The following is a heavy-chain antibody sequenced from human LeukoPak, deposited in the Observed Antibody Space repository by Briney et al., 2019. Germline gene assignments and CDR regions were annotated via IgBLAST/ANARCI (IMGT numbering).Heavy chain of an antibody. CDR3: ARVASYYYGSGRFYTPGR. J-gene: IGHJ4*02. V-gene: IGHV3-21*01. Sequence: GSLRLSRAAFGFTFSSYSMNWVRQAPGEGPELVSFISNNSSYIYYADSVKGRFTISRDNAKNSLYLQMNSLRAEDTAVYYCARVASYYYGSGRFYTPGRWGQGTLVTVSS. CDR1: GFTFSSYS. CDR2: ISNNSSYI. D-gene: IGHD3-10*01.